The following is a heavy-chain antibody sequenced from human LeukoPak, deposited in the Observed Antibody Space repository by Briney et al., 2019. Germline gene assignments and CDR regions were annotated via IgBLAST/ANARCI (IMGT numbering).Heavy chain of an antibody. CDR2: ISSDGRTT. CDR3: AREYYGLMTGYYTDV. D-gene: IGHD3-9*01. Sequence: PGGSLRLSCEASGFSFRSYWMHWVRQAPGMGLVCVSRISSDGRTTNYVDSVKGRFTVSRDNAKNMLYLQMNTLRADDTAVYYCAREYYGLMTGYYTDVWGKGTTVTVSS. CDR1: GFSFRSYW. J-gene: IGHJ6*03. V-gene: IGHV3-74*01.